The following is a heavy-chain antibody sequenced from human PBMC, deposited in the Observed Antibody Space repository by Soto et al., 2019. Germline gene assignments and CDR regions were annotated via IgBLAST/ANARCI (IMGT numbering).Heavy chain of an antibody. D-gene: IGHD5-18*01. CDR2: IYPGDSDT. Sequence: GESLKISCKGSGYSFSRFWIGWVRQMPGKGLESMGIIYPGDSDTRYSPSFQGQVTISVDKSTNTAYLKWSSLKASDTAMYYCARYTSKIRPFDFWGQGTLVTVSS. J-gene: IGHJ4*02. CDR3: ARYTSKIRPFDF. V-gene: IGHV5-51*01. CDR1: GYSFSRFW.